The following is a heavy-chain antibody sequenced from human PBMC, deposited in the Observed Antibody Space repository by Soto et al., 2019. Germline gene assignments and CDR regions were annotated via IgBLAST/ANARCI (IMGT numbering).Heavy chain of an antibody. J-gene: IGHJ4*02. CDR3: ANLVVIQDDCRYFDY. CDR2: ISDSGGRT. Sequence: EVQLLESGGGLVQPGGSLSLSCAVSGFTFSSYAMSWVRQAPGKGLEWVSAISDSGGRTYYADSVKGRFTISRDNSKNTLYLQINSLRAEDTAVYYCANLVVIQDDCRYFDYWGQGTLVTVSS. V-gene: IGHV3-23*01. D-gene: IGHD2-21*01. CDR1: GFTFSSYA.